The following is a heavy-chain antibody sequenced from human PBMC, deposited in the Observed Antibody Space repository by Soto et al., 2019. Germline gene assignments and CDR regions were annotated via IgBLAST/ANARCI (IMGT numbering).Heavy chain of an antibody. J-gene: IGHJ6*02. CDR1: GFTVSSNY. Sequence: GSLRLSCAASGFTVSSNYMSWVRQAPGKGLEWVSVIYSGDNTYHADSVKGRFTISRDNSKNTLYLQLNSLRDDDTAVYYCARDPGRDGMDVWGQGTTVTVSS. V-gene: IGHV3-66*01. CDR2: IYSGDNT. CDR3: ARDPGRDGMDV.